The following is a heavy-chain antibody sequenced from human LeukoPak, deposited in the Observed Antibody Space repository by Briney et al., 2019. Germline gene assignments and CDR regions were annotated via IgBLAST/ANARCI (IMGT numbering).Heavy chain of an antibody. CDR2: VYITGST. CDR1: GGSISSYY. CDR3: ASGSVIGDGAFDI. V-gene: IGHV4-4*07. Sequence: PSETLSLTCIVFGGSISSYYWNWIRQPAGEGLEWIGRVYITGSTSYDPSLKGRVTMSVDTSKNQFSLKLSSVTAADTAVYYCASGSVIGDGAFDIWGQGIMVTVSS. J-gene: IGHJ3*02. D-gene: IGHD7-27*01.